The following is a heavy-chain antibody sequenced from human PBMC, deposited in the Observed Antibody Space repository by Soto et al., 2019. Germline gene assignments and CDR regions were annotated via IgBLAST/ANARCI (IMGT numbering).Heavy chain of an antibody. V-gene: IGHV3-74*01. Sequence: GSLRLSCAASGFTFSIYWMHWVRQAPGKGLVWVSRINSDGSSTSYADSVKGRFTISRDNAKNTLYLQMNSLRAEDTAVYYCARVIVGGYYFDYWGQGTLVTAPQ. CDR2: INSDGSST. J-gene: IGHJ4*02. CDR1: GFTFSIYW. D-gene: IGHD3-22*01. CDR3: ARVIVGGYYFDY.